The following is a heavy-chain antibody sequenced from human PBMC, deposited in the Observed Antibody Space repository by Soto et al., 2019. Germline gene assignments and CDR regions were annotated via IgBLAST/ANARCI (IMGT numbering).Heavy chain of an antibody. J-gene: IGHJ2*01. CDR1: GGAFSSYA. CDR2: IIPIFHTP. Sequence: QVQLVQSGAEVKKPGSSVKVSCKASGGAFSSYAISWVRQAPGQRLEWMGGIIPIFHTPNYAQKFQGRVTITADESTSTAYMELSSLRSEDTAIYYCAREGPRWYLDLWGRGTLVTVSS. V-gene: IGHV1-69*12. CDR3: AREGPRWYLDL.